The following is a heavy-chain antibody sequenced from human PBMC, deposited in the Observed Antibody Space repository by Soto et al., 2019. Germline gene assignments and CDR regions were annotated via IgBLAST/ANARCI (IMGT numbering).Heavy chain of an antibody. CDR2: INPSGGST. Sequence: VASLRFSGSASGYTFTSHYMHCVRQASGQGLEWMGIINPSGGSTSYAQKFQGRVTMTRDTSTSTVYMELSSLRSEDTAVYYCARDLLTTVTTPYYFDYWGQGTLLTVSS. CDR1: GYTFTSHY. CDR3: ARDLLTTVTTPYYFDY. V-gene: IGHV1-46*01. D-gene: IGHD4-17*01. J-gene: IGHJ4*02.